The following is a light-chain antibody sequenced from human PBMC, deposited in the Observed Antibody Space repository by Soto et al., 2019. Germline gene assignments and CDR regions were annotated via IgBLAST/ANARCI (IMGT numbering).Light chain of an antibody. CDR3: QQFNNWPVT. J-gene: IGKJ3*01. V-gene: IGKV1D-13*01. Sequence: IQMTQSPSSLSASVGDRVTITCRASQAISSALAWYQQKPGKPPKLLIYDASTLQSGVPSRFSGTASGTDFTLTINSLQPEDFATYYCQQFNNWPVTFGPGTKVDIK. CDR1: QAISSA. CDR2: DAS.